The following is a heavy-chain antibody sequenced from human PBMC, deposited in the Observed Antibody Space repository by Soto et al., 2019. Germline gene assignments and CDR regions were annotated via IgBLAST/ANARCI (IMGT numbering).Heavy chain of an antibody. V-gene: IGHV1-58*01. Sequence: SVKVSCKASGFTFPSSAVQWVRQARGQRLEWIGWIVVGGGNTNYAQKFQERVTITRDMSTSTAYMELSSLRSEDTAVYYCAAVPRDTAMVGSFDYWGQGTLVTVSS. D-gene: IGHD5-18*01. CDR3: AAVPRDTAMVGSFDY. CDR2: IVVGGGNT. J-gene: IGHJ4*02. CDR1: GFTFPSSA.